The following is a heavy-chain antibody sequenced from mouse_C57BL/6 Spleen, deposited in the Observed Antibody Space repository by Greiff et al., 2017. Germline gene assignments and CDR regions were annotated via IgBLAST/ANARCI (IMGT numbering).Heavy chain of an antibody. CDR2: ISSGSSTI. V-gene: IGHV5-17*01. CDR3: ARRGGYYGSSYEYYFDY. CDR1: GFTFSDYG. D-gene: IGHD1-1*01. Sequence: EVQVVESGGGLVKPGGSVKLSCAASGFTFSDYGMHWVRQAPEKGLEWVAYISSGSSTIYYADTVKGRFTISRDNAKNTLFLQMTSLRSEDTAMYYCARRGGYYGSSYEYYFDYWGQGTTLTVSS. J-gene: IGHJ2*01.